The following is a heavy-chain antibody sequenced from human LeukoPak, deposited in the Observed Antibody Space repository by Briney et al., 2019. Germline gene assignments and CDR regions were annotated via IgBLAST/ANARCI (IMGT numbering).Heavy chain of an antibody. Sequence: ETGGSLRLSCAASRFSFSSYAMSWVRQAPGKGLEWVSAISGSGGSTYYADSVKGRFTISRDNSKNTLYLQMNSLRAEDTAVYYCAKDRSPVTTFDYWGQGTLVTVSS. J-gene: IGHJ4*02. CDR3: AKDRSPVTTFDY. CDR1: RFSFSSYA. D-gene: IGHD4-17*01. V-gene: IGHV3-23*01. CDR2: ISGSGGST.